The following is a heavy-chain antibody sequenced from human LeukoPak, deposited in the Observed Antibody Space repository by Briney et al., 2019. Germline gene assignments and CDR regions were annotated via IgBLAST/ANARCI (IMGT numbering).Heavy chain of an antibody. D-gene: IGHD6-13*01. CDR1: GFTVSSNY. Sequence: GGSLRLSCAASGFTVSSNYMSWVRQAPGKGLEWVSVIYSGGSTYYADSVKGRFTISRDNSKNTLYLQMNSLRAEDTAVYYCARGRESSSWYVGYYYYYMDVWGKGTTVTVSS. J-gene: IGHJ6*03. CDR2: IYSGGST. CDR3: ARGRESSSWYVGYYYYYMDV. V-gene: IGHV3-66*02.